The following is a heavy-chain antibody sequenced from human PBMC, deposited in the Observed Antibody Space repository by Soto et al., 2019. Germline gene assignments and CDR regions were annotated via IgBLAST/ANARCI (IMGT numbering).Heavy chain of an antibody. CDR1: GGSFSGYY. J-gene: IGHJ5*02. Sequence: PSETLSLTCAVYGGSFSGYYWSWIRQPPGKGLEWIGEINHSGSTNYNPSLKSRVTISVDTSKNQFSLKLSSVTAADTAVYYCARARLGYCSSTSCYRIRWFDPWGQGTLVIVSS. CDR2: INHSGST. D-gene: IGHD2-2*02. V-gene: IGHV4-34*01. CDR3: ARARLGYCSSTSCYRIRWFDP.